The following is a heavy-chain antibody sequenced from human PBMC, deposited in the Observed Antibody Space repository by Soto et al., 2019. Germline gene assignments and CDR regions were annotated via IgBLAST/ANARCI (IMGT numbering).Heavy chain of an antibody. CDR1: GFTFSSYS. Sequence: GGSLRLSCAASGFTFSSYSMNLVRQAPGKGLEWVSSISSSSSYIYYADSVKGRFTISRDNAKNSLYLQMNSLRAEDTAVYYCARGDCSGGSCYSAYYYGMDVWGQGTTVTVSS. CDR2: ISSSSSYI. J-gene: IGHJ6*02. V-gene: IGHV3-21*01. D-gene: IGHD2-15*01. CDR3: ARGDCSGGSCYSAYYYGMDV.